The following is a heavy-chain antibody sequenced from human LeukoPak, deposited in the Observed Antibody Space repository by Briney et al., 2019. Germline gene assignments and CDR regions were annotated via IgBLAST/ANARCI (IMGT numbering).Heavy chain of an antibody. CDR2: ISWNSGTI. CDR3: AKARDSKYYAMDV. J-gene: IGHJ6*02. V-gene: IGHV3-9*01. D-gene: IGHD2-21*02. Sequence: GGSLRLSCAASGFTFDDYALHWVRQPPGKGLEWVSGISWNSGTIGYADSVKGRFTISRDNAKSSLYLQMNSLRAEDTALYYCAKARDSKYYAMDVWGQGTTVTVSS. CDR1: GFTFDDYA.